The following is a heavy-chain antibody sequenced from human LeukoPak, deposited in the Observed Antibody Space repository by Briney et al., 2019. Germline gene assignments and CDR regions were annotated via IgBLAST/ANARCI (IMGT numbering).Heavy chain of an antibody. CDR2: ISDSGVKT. V-gene: IGHV3-23*01. Sequence: GGSLRLSCAASGFTFSSYAMSWVPQAPGNGLEWVSDISDSGVKTHYADSVRGRFTISRDNSKNTLYLQMNSLRAEDTAVYYCARTSGDRFSEHWGQGTLVTVSS. CDR1: GFTFSSYA. D-gene: IGHD7-27*01. J-gene: IGHJ1*01. CDR3: ARTSGDRFSEH.